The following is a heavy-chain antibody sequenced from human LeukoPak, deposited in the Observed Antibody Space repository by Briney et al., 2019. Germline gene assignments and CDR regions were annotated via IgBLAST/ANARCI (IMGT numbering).Heavy chain of an antibody. D-gene: IGHD3-10*01. CDR1: GFTFSSYS. V-gene: IGHV3-21*01. J-gene: IGHJ4*02. Sequence: PGGSLRLSCAASGFTFSSYSMNWVRQAPGKGLEWVSSISSSSSYIYYADSVKGRFTISRDNAKNSLYLQMNSLRAEDTAVYYCARDLKRFGESFFDYWGQGTLVTVSS. CDR2: ISSSSSYI. CDR3: ARDLKRFGESFFDY.